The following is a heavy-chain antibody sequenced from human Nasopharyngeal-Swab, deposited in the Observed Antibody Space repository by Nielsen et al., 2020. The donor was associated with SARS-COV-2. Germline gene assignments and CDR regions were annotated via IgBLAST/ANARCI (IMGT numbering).Heavy chain of an antibody. Sequence: GGSLRLSCAASGFTFSSYAMSWVRQAPGKGLEWVSAISGSGGSTYYADSVKGRFTISRDNSKNTLYLQMNSLRAEDTAVYYCAKDREATYYYGSGIFDYWGQGTLVTVSS. V-gene: IGHV3-23*01. CDR1: GFTFSSYA. D-gene: IGHD3-10*01. J-gene: IGHJ4*02. CDR2: ISGSGGST. CDR3: AKDREATYYYGSGIFDY.